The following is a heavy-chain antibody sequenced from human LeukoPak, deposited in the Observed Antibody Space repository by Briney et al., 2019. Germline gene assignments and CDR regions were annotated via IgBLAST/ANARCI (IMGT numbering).Heavy chain of an antibody. CDR3: TTSGYDLIGYYFDY. CDR1: GFTFRNAW. J-gene: IGHJ4*02. CDR2: IKRKNDLGTT. Sequence: GGSLRLSCAASGFTFRNAWMSWVRQAPGKGLEWVGRIKRKNDLGTTDYAAPVKARFTISRDDSKNTLYLQMNSLKTEDTAVYYCTTSGYDLIGYYFDYWGQGTLVTVSS. D-gene: IGHD5-12*01. V-gene: IGHV3-15*01.